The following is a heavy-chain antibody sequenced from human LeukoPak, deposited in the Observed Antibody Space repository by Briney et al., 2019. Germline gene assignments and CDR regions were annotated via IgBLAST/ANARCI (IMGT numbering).Heavy chain of an antibody. CDR2: ITSSSSHV. Sequence: GGSLRLSCAASGFTFSTYSMNWVRQAPGTGLEWVSSITSSSSHVYYADSVKGRFTISRDNAKNLLYLQMNSLRAEDTAVYYCARAEMTTITYPDYWGRGTPVTVSS. CDR1: GFTFSTYS. J-gene: IGHJ4*02. V-gene: IGHV3-21*01. D-gene: IGHD5-24*01. CDR3: ARAEMTTITYPDY.